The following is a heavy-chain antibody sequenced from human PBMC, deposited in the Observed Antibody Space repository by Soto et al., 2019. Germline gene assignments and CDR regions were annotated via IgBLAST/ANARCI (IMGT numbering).Heavy chain of an antibody. CDR3: ARAAMVYYYYYGMDV. V-gene: IGHV1-69*06. J-gene: IGHJ6*02. D-gene: IGHD5-18*01. CDR2: IIPIFGTA. CDR1: GGTFSSYA. Sequence: GASVKVSCKASGGTFSSYAISWVRQAPGQGLEWMGGIIPIFGTANYAQKFQGRVTITADKSTSTAYMELSSLRSEDTAVYYCARAAMVYYYYYGMDVWGQGTTVTVSS.